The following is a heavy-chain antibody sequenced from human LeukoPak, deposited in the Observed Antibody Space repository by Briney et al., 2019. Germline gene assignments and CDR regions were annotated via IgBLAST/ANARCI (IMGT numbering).Heavy chain of an antibody. D-gene: IGHD2-21*02. CDR3: ATTKEYCGGDCRFDY. CDR2: INTDGRST. J-gene: IGHJ4*02. Sequence: GGSLRLSCAASGFTFSSYWMHWVRQAPGKGLVWVSHINTDGRSTNYADSVKGRFTISRDNAKNTLYLQMNSLRAEDTAVYYCATTKEYCGGDCRFDYWGQGTLVTVSS. V-gene: IGHV3-74*01. CDR1: GFTFSSYW.